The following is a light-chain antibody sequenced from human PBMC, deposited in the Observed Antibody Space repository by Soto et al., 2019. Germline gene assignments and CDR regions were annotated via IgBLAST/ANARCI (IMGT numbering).Light chain of an antibody. CDR1: QFIDSY. Sequence: DIQLTQSPTSLSASVGERVTIAFRASQFIDSYLNWYQQKPGKAPKLLIYAASSLQSGVSSRFSGSGSGTDFTLTINSLQPEDFATYYCQQSYSTTRTFGQGTKVDIK. J-gene: IGKJ1*01. CDR3: QQSYSTTRT. V-gene: IGKV1-39*01. CDR2: AAS.